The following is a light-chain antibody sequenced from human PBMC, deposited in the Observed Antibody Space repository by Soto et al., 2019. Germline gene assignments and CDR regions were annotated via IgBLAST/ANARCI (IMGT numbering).Light chain of an antibody. J-gene: IGKJ4*01. V-gene: IGKV3-11*01. CDR1: QSVSSD. Sequence: EIVLTQSPVTLSLSPGERATLSCRASQSVSSDLAWYQHKPGQAPRLLIYDASERATGIPARFTGSGSGTDFTLTISSLEPEDFAVYYCQQRGDWPPLLTFGGGTKLEIK. CDR3: QQRGDWPPLLT. CDR2: DAS.